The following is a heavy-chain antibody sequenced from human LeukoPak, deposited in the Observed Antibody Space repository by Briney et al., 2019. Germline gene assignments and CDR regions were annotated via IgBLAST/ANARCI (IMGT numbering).Heavy chain of an antibody. V-gene: IGHV3-7*01. Sequence: GGSLRLSCAASGFTFSSYWMSWVRQAPGKGLEWVANIKQDGSEKYYVDSVEGRFTISRDNAKNSLYLQMNSLRAEDTAVYYCARVSPRTAYCMDVWGKGTTVTVSS. CDR1: GFTFSSYW. D-gene: IGHD1-14*01. J-gene: IGHJ6*03. CDR3: ARVSPRTAYCMDV. CDR2: IKQDGSEK.